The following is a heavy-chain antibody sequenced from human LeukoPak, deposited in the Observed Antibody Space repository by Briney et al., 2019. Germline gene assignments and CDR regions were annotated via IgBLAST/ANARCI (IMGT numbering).Heavy chain of an antibody. V-gene: IGHV4-59*01. CDR2: IYYSGST. J-gene: IGHJ4*02. Sequence: SETLSLTCTVSGGSISSYYWSWIRQPPGKGLEWIGYIYYSGSTNYNPSLKSRVTISVDTSKNQFSLKLSSVTAADTAVYYCARAVYDILTGYSFDYRGQGTLVTVSS. D-gene: IGHD3-9*01. CDR3: ARAVYDILTGYSFDY. CDR1: GGSISSYY.